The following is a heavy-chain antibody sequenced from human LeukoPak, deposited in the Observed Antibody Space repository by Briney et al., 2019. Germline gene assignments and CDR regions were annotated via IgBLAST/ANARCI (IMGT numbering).Heavy chain of an antibody. CDR3: ARLEMAPAARGHGAFDI. CDR2: IYPGDSDT. V-gene: IGHV5-51*01. Sequence: GESLKISCKGSGYSFTSYWTAWVRQMPGKGLEWMGIIYPGDSDTRYSPSFQGRVTISADQSISTAYLQWSSLKASDTAMYYCARLEMAPAARGHGAFDIWGQGTMVTVSS. D-gene: IGHD5-24*01. J-gene: IGHJ3*02. CDR1: GYSFTSYW.